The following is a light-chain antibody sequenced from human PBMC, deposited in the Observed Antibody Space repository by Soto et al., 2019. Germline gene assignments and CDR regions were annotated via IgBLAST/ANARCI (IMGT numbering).Light chain of an antibody. V-gene: IGLV2-14*01. CDR1: SSDVGGYNY. CDR3: SSNTSSSIYV. J-gene: IGLJ1*01. Sequence: QSALTQPASVSGSPGQSITISCTGTSSDVGGYNYVSWHQQHPGKAPKLMIFEVSYRPSGVSDRFSGSKSGNTASLTISGLQADDEADYYCSSNTSSSIYVFGTGTKVTVL. CDR2: EVS.